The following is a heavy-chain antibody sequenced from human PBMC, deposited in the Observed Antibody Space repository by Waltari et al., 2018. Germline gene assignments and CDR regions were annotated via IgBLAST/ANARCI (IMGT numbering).Heavy chain of an antibody. CDR2: ISGSGGST. CDR3: AKGSTYYDFWSGYQPFDY. CDR1: GFTFSSYA. D-gene: IGHD3-3*01. V-gene: IGHV3-23*01. J-gene: IGHJ4*02. Sequence: EVQLLESGGGLVQPGGSLRLSCAASGFTFSSYAMSWVRQAPGTGLEWVSAISGSGGSTYYADSVKGRFTISRDNSKNTLYLQMNSLRAEDTAVYYCAKGSTYYDFWSGYQPFDYWGQGTLVTVSS.